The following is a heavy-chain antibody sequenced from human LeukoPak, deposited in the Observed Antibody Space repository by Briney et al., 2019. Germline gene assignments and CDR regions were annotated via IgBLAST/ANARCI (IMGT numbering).Heavy chain of an antibody. CDR2: INHSGST. V-gene: IGHV4-34*01. Sequence: SETLSLTCAVYGGSFSGYYWSWIRQPPGKGLEWIGEINHSGSTNYNPSLKSRVTISVDTSKNQFSLKLSSVTAADTAVYYCASAERYYDFWRASYYYYGMDVWGQGTTVTVSS. D-gene: IGHD3-3*01. J-gene: IGHJ6*02. CDR1: GGSFSGYY. CDR3: ASAERYYDFWRASYYYYGMDV.